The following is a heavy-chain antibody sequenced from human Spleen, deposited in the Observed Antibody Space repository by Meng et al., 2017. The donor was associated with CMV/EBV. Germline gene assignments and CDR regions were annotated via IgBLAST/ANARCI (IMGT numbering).Heavy chain of an antibody. CDR2: ISSSGSTI. CDR3: ARGYCSGGSCYSNY. D-gene: IGHD2-15*01. V-gene: IGHV3-11*04. J-gene: IGHJ4*02. Sequence: ASGFTFSDYYMSWIRQAPGKGLEWVSYISSSGSTIYYADSVKGRFTISRDNAKNSLYLQMNSLRAEDTAVYYCARGYCSGGSCYSNYWGQGTLVTVSS. CDR1: GFTFSDYY.